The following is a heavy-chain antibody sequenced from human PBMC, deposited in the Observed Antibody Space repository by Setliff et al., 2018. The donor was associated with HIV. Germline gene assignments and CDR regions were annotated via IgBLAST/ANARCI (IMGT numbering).Heavy chain of an antibody. D-gene: IGHD6-25*01. V-gene: IGHV1-2*02. CDR3: VTSPGSFTSVDETEAGDY. Sequence: ASVKVSCKTSGFTFSNYAIHWVRQAPGQGLEWMGWIDPNSGDTNYGQKFQGRVTMTRDTSTNTAFMELRRLNSDDTATYFCVTSPGSFTSVDETEAGDYWGQGTLVTVSS. CDR1: GFTFSNYA. J-gene: IGHJ4*02. CDR2: IDPNSGDT.